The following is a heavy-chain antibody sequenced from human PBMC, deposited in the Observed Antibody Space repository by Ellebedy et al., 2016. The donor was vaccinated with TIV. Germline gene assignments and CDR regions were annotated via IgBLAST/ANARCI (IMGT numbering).Heavy chain of an antibody. J-gene: IGHJ4*02. Sequence: GESLKISXAASGFTFSSYWMHWVRQAPGKGLAWVSRIKSDGSSTSYADSVKGRFTISRDNAKNTLYLQMNSLRAEDTAVYYCARANNGGNSCFDYWGQGILVTVSS. V-gene: IGHV3-74*01. CDR2: IKSDGSST. CDR1: GFTFSSYW. D-gene: IGHD4-23*01. CDR3: ARANNGGNSCFDY.